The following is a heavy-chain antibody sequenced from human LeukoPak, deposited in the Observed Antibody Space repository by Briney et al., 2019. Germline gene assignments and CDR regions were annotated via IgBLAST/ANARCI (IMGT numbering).Heavy chain of an antibody. Sequence: GESLKISCKGSGYSFTSYWIGWVRQMPGKGLEWMGIIYPGDSDTRYSPSFQGQATISADKSISTAYLQWSSLKASDTAMYYCARHWVGYNWNDQHAFDIWGQGTMVTVSS. J-gene: IGHJ3*02. D-gene: IGHD1-20*01. V-gene: IGHV5-51*01. CDR3: ARHWVGYNWNDQHAFDI. CDR1: GYSFTSYW. CDR2: IYPGDSDT.